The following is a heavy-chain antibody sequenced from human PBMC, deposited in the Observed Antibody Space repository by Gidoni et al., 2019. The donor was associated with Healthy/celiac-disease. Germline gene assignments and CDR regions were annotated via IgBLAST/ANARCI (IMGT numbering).Heavy chain of an antibody. V-gene: IGHV2-5*01. Sequence: QITLKESGPTLVKPTQTLTLTCTFSGFSLSTSGVGVGWIRQPPGKALEWLALIYWNDDKRYSPSLKSRLTITKDTSKNQVVLTMTNMDPVDTATYYCAHRPLPTHYDSSGYYHHHIYNWFDPWGQGTLVTVSS. CDR1: GFSLSTSGVG. CDR3: AHRPLPTHYDSSGYYHHHIYNWFDP. D-gene: IGHD3-22*01. J-gene: IGHJ5*02. CDR2: IYWNDDK.